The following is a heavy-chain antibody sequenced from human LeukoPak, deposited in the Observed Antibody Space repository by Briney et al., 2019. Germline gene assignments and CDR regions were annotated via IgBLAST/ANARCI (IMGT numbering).Heavy chain of an antibody. CDR1: CASISSSTYY. J-gene: IGHJ5*02. CDR2: IYYSGST. CDR3: ASHTSFYYDATGYQGALGS. Sequence: SETLSLTCTVSCASISSSTYYWGWIRQAPGKGLEWIGSIYYSGSTYYKSSLKSRVTISADTSKNQFSLKVYSVIAADTAVYYCASHTSFYYDATGYQGALGSWGQGTLVTVSS. V-gene: IGHV4-39*01. D-gene: IGHD3-22*01.